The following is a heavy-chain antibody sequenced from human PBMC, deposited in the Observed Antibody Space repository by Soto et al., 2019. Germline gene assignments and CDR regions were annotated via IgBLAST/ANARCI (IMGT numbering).Heavy chain of an antibody. CDR3: AKSCTPTVAGPLDY. Sequence: GGSLRLSCAASGFTFSSYGMHWVRQAPGKGLEWVAVISYDGSNKYYADSVKGRFTISRDNSKNTLYLQMNSLRAEDTAVYYCAKSCTPTVAGPLDYWGQGTLVTVSS. CDR1: GFTFSSYG. J-gene: IGHJ4*02. V-gene: IGHV3-30*18. CDR2: ISYDGSNK. D-gene: IGHD6-19*01.